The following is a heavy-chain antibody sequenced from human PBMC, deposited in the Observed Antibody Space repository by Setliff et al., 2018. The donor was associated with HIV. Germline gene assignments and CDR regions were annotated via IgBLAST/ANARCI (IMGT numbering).Heavy chain of an antibody. J-gene: IGHJ4*02. V-gene: IGHV4-4*09. CDR1: DDSFSNYD. CDR2: ISSSGTT. D-gene: IGHD2-21*01. Sequence: PSETLSLTCVVSDDSFSNYDWTWIRQSPGKALEWIGYISSSGTTNHNPSLRSRVTISMETSNTRFSLWLRSATAADTATYFCARLGRAIDDGGSSLRLDFWGQGMLGTVSS. CDR3: ARLGRAIDDGGSSLRLDF.